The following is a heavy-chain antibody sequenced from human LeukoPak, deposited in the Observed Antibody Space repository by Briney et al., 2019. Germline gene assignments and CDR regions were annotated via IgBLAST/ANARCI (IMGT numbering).Heavy chain of an antibody. CDR2: INTNTGNP. D-gene: IGHD5-18*01. CDR3: GRDPKLGIRGYTYGYIDH. Sequence: GASVRVSCKASGYTFTSYAMTWVRQAPGQGLEWMGWINTNTGNPSYAQGFFTGRYVFSLDTSASTAYLQINGLKADDTAVYYCGRDPKLGIRGYTYGYIDHWGQGTLLTVAS. V-gene: IGHV7-4-1*02. CDR1: GYTFTSYA. J-gene: IGHJ4*02.